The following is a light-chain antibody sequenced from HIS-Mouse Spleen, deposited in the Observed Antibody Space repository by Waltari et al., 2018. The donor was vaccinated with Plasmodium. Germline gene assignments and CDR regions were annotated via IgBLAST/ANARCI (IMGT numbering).Light chain of an antibody. Sequence: EIVMTQSPATLSVSPGERATLSCRASQSVSSNLAWYQQKPGQAPRRLIYGASTGATGIPARFSGSGSGTEFTLTISSRQSEDFAVYYCQQYNNWSFTFGPGTKVDIK. V-gene: IGKV3-15*01. CDR1: QSVSSN. J-gene: IGKJ3*01. CDR2: GAS. CDR3: QQYNNWSFT.